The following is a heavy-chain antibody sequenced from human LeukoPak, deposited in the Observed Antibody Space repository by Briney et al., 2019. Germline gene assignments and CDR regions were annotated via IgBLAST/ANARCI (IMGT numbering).Heavy chain of an antibody. CDR3: ATDRSGSYLKAFDI. D-gene: IGHD1-26*01. V-gene: IGHV1-24*01. Sequence: ASVKVSCKVSGYTLTELSMHWVRQAPGKGLEWMGGFDPEDGETIYAQKFQGRVTMTTDTSTSTAYMELRSLRSEDTAVYYCATDRSGSYLKAFDIWGQGTMVTVSS. CDR2: FDPEDGET. J-gene: IGHJ3*02. CDR1: GYTLTELS.